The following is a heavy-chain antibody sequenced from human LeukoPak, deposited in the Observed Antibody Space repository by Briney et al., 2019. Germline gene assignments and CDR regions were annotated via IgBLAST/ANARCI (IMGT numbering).Heavy chain of an antibody. CDR2: MNPNSGNT. D-gene: IGHD3-3*01. CDR3: ARTRTYYDFWSGYYYFDY. J-gene: IGHJ4*02. V-gene: IGHV1-8*03. Sequence: ASVKVSCKASGYTFTSYDINWVRQATGQGLEWMGWMNPNSGNTGYAQKFQGRVTITRNTSISTAYMELSSLRSEDTAVYYCARTRTYYDFWSGYYYFDYWGQGTLVTVSS. CDR1: GYTFTSYD.